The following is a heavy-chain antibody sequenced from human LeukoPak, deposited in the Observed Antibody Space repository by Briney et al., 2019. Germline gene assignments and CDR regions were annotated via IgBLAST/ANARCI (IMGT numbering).Heavy chain of an antibody. CDR1: GYTFTSYG. V-gene: IGHV1-18*01. CDR2: ISAYNGNT. J-gene: IGHJ4*02. CDR3: RAITMVRGVIIDY. Sequence: PSVKVPCQASGYTFTSYGISWVRQAPGQGLEWMGWISAYNGNTNYAQKLQGRVTMTTDTSTSTAYMELRSLRSDDTAGYYCRAITMVRGVIIDYWGQGTLVTVSS. D-gene: IGHD3-10*01.